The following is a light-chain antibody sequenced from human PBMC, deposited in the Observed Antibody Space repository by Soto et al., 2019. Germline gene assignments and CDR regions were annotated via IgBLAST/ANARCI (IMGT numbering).Light chain of an antibody. V-gene: IGLV2-14*01. CDR1: SSDVGGSKY. CDR3: SSYTSSSTYV. CDR2: EVT. Sequence: QSALTQPASVSGSPGQSITISCTGTSSDVGGSKYVSWYQQHPGKAPKLMIYEVTNRPSGVSNRFSGFKSDNTASLTISGLQAEDEADYYCSSYTSSSTYVFGTGTKVTV. J-gene: IGLJ1*01.